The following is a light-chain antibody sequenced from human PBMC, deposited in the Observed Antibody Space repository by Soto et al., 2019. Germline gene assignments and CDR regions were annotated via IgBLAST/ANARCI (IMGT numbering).Light chain of an antibody. V-gene: IGLV1-44*01. CDR3: AAWHDSLNFV. Sequence: QSVLTQSPSVSGTPGQRVTISCSGSSSNIGSNTVNWYQRLPGMAPKLLISSNSQRPSGVPDRFSGSKSGTSASLAISGLQSEAEGDYYSAAWHDSLNFVFGGGTKLTVL. CDR2: SNS. CDR1: SSNIGSNT. J-gene: IGLJ2*01.